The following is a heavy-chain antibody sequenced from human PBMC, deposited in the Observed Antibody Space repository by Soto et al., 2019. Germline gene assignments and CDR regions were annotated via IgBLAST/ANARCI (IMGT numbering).Heavy chain of an antibody. CDR2: IYYSGST. V-gene: IGHV4-59*01. Sequence: SETLSLTCTVSGGSISSYYWSWIRQPPGKGLEWIGYIYYSGSTNYNPSLKSRATISVDTSKNQFSLKLSSVTAADTAVYYCATGGQRYYYYGMDVWGQGTTVTVSS. CDR1: GGSISSYY. J-gene: IGHJ6*02. CDR3: ATGGQRYYYYGMDV.